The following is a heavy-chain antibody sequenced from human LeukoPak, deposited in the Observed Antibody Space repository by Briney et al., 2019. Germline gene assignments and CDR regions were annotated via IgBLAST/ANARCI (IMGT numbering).Heavy chain of an antibody. V-gene: IGHV4-31*03. CDR1: GGAISSGGYY. CDR3: ARPGRYGDYAFDI. CDR2: IYYSGST. Sequence: SQTLSLTCTVSGGAISSGGYYWSWIRQHPGKGLEWIGYIYYSGSTYYNPSLKSRVTISVDTSKNQFSLKLRSVTAADTAVYYRARPGRYGDYAFDIWGQGTMVTVSS. J-gene: IGHJ3*02. D-gene: IGHD4-17*01.